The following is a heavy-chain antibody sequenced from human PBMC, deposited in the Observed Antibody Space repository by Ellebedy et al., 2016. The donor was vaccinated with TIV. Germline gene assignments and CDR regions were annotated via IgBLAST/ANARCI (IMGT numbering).Heavy chain of an antibody. J-gene: IGHJ4*02. V-gene: IGHV3-21*01. CDR3: ARDRKAERGVTFDS. Sequence: GESLKISXVASGFTLSDYAMNWLRHAPGKGLEWVSSIRSSTSYRYYADSVEGRFTLSRDSAKNSLYLQMNSLRADDTAVYYCARDRKAERGVTFDSWGQGTLVIVSS. CDR2: IRSSTSYR. CDR1: GFTLSDYA. D-gene: IGHD3-10*01.